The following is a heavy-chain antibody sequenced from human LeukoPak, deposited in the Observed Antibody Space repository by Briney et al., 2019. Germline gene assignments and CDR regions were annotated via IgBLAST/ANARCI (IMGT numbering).Heavy chain of an antibody. Sequence: GGSLRLSCAASGFAFSSYGMHWVRQAPGKGLEWVAYIHYDSTTEDYADSVKGRFTISRDNSKNTLYLQMNSLRAEDTAVYYCAKLAVAGIDAFDIWGQGTMVTVSS. CDR2: IHYDSTTE. CDR1: GFAFSSYG. CDR3: AKLAVAGIDAFDI. V-gene: IGHV3-30*02. J-gene: IGHJ3*02. D-gene: IGHD6-19*01.